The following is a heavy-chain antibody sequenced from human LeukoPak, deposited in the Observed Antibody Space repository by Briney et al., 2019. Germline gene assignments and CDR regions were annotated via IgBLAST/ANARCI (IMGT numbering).Heavy chain of an antibody. Sequence: PGRSLRLSCAASGLNFSSRWMNWVRQAPGQGLEWVANIKEDGSEKHYVDSVKGRFTISKDNGKNSLYLQMNSLRAEDTAVYYCARDSGWWRFDFWGQGTLVTVSS. D-gene: IGHD6-13*01. CDR3: ARDSGWWRFDF. CDR1: GLNFSSRW. J-gene: IGHJ4*02. V-gene: IGHV3-7*03. CDR2: IKEDGSEK.